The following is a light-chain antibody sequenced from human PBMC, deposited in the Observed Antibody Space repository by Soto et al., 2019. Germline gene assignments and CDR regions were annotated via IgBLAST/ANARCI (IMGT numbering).Light chain of an antibody. V-gene: IGKV1D-12*01. CDR1: QDISSW. CDR3: QQDDSFPRT. CDR2: AAS. Sequence: DIQMTQSPSSVSASVGDRVTITCRASQDISSWLDWYQQKPGPAPKLLIYAASNLQSGVPSRFSGGGSGTYFLLTISSLQPEDFATYYYQQDDSFPRTFGQGTRLEIK. J-gene: IGKJ5*01.